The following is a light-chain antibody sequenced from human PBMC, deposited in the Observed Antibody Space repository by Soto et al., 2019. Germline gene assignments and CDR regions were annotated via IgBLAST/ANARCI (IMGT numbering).Light chain of an antibody. CDR2: GAS. CDR3: QQYGNSRT. V-gene: IGKV3-20*01. J-gene: IGKJ1*01. CDR1: QSVSSSY. Sequence: DMVFTQSPGTLSLSPGERATLSCRASQSVSSSYLAWYQQKPGQAPRLLIYGASSRATGIPDRFSGSGSGTDFTLTISRLEPEDFAVYYCQQYGNSRTFGQGTKV.